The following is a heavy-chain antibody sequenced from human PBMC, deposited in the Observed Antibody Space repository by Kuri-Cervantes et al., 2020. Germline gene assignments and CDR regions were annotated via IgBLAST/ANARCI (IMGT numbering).Heavy chain of an antibody. V-gene: IGHV4-61*02. CDR3: ARGVAKWELRLVGMDV. J-gene: IGHJ6*02. D-gene: IGHD1-26*01. CDR2: IYTSGST. CDR1: GGSISSGSYY. Sequence: SETLSLTCTVSGGSISSGSYYWSWIRQPAGKGLEWIGRIYTSGSTNYNPSLKSRVTISVDTSKNQFSLKLSSVTAADTAVYYCARGVAKWELRLVGMDVWGQGTTVTVSS.